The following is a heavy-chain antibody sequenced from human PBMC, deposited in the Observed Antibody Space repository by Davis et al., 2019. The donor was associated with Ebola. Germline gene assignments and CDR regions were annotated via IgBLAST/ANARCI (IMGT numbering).Heavy chain of an antibody. CDR2: IKQDGSEK. D-gene: IGHD6-13*01. J-gene: IGHJ4*02. CDR3: ARDKDIIGAAGSYFDY. Sequence: GESLKISCAASGFTFRSYWMSWVRQAPGKGLEWVANIKQDGSEKYYVDSVKGRFTISRDNAKNSLYLQMNSLRAEDTAVYYCARDKDIIGAAGSYFDYWGQGNLVTVSS. V-gene: IGHV3-7*01. CDR1: GFTFRSYW.